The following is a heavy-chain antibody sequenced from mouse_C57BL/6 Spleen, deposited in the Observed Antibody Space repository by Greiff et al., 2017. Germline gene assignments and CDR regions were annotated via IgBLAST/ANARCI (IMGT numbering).Heavy chain of an antibody. CDR3: ARGGAYYSNYVYCDV. CDR2: INHSTGGT. CDR1: GYTFTSYW. V-gene: IGHV1-53*01. J-gene: IGHJ1*03. D-gene: IGHD2-5*01. Sequence: QVQLQQPGTDLVKPGASVKLSCTASGYTFTSYWMHWVKQRPGQGLEWIGIINHSTGGTNSNEKFSSKATLTVDKSSSTAYMQLSSLTSEDSAVYYGARGGAYYSNYVYCDVWGTGTTVTVSS.